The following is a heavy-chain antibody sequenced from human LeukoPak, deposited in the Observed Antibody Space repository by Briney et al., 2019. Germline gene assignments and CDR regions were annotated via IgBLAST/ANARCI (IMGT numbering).Heavy chain of an antibody. J-gene: IGHJ6*03. CDR3: ARDVTGPPTYYYYYMDV. CDR1: DDSMRSYL. CDR2: IHTSGGA. D-gene: IGHD2-8*02. V-gene: IGHV4-4*07. Sequence: SETLSLTCTVPDDSMRSYLWSWIRQPAGKGLEWIGRIHTSGGANYNPSLKSRVTMSLDTSKNLFSLELTSVTAADTAVYYCARDVTGPPTYYYYYMDVWGKGTTVTVSS.